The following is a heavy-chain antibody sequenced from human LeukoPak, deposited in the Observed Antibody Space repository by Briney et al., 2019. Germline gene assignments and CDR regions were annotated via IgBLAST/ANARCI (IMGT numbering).Heavy chain of an antibody. CDR2: ISYDGSNK. Sequence: GGSLRLSCAASGFTLSSYGMDWVRQAPGKGLEWVAVISYDGSNKYYADSVKGRFTISRDNSKNTLYLQMNSLRAEYTAVYYCARRGYSGYVDYWGQGTLVTVSS. CDR3: ARRGYSGYVDY. V-gene: IGHV3-30*03. D-gene: IGHD5-12*01. CDR1: GFTLSSYG. J-gene: IGHJ4*02.